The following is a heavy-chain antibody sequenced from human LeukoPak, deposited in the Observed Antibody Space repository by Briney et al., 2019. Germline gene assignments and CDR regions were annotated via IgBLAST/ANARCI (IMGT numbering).Heavy chain of an antibody. V-gene: IGHV4-39*01. CDR1: GGSISSSGYY. CDR2: IYYSGST. J-gene: IGHJ4*02. Sequence: SETLSLTCTVSGGSISSSGYYWGWIRQPPGKDLERIGSIYYSGSTYYNPSLKSRVIISVDTSKNQFSLKLSSVTAADTAVYYCARPTGYSYGYIDYWGQGTLVTVSS. D-gene: IGHD5-18*01. CDR3: ARPTGYSYGYIDY.